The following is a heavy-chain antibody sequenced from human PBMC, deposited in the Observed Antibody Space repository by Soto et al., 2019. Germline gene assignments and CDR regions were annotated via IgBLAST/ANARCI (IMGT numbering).Heavy chain of an antibody. CDR2: IYHSGRA. D-gene: IGHD1-26*01. CDR1: GGSISSGGYF. Sequence: SETLSLTCAVSGGSISSGGYFWSWIRQPPGKGLEWIGYIYHSGRADYNPSLRSRVTISVDTSRNQFSLHLNSVTAADTAVYFCARHENGGTYPLAYWGQGTLVTVSS. J-gene: IGHJ4*02. CDR3: ARHENGGTYPLAY. V-gene: IGHV4-30-2*01.